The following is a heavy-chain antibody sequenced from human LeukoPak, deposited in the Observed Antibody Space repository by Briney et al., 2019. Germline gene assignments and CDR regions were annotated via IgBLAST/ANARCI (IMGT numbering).Heavy chain of an antibody. CDR1: GGSISSYY. CDR2: IYTSEST. D-gene: IGHD6-13*01. CDR3: ARAGWQKLVRGAFDI. Sequence: SETLSLTCTVSGGSISSYYWSWIRQPAGKGLEWIGRIYTSESTNYNPSLKSRVTMSVDTSKNQFSLKLSSVTAADTAVYYCARAGWQKLVRGAFDIWGQGTMVPVSS. V-gene: IGHV4-4*07. J-gene: IGHJ3*02.